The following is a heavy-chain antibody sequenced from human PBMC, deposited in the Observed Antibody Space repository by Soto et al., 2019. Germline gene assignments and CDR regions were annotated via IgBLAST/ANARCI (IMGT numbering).Heavy chain of an antibody. CDR2: IYYSGAT. V-gene: IGHV4-59*01. CDR1: GGSITSYY. D-gene: IGHD2-15*01. Sequence: SETLSLTCSVSGGSITSYYWSWIRQPPGKGLEWIGYIYYSGATTYHPSLKSRVTMSVDTSKNQFSLKLTSVTAADTAVYYCARDRDSCSGGSCYKNWFDPWGQGTLVTVSS. CDR3: ARDRDSCSGGSCYKNWFDP. J-gene: IGHJ5*02.